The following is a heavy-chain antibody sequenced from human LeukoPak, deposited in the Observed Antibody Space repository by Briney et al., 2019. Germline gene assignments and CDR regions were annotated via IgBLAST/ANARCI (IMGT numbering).Heavy chain of an antibody. CDR2: ISSSSSYI. CDR1: GFTFSSYS. CDR3: ARDKGDDYGDYRNAFDI. D-gene: IGHD4-17*01. V-gene: IGHV3-21*01. Sequence: PGGSLRLSCAASGFTFSSYSMNWVRQAPGKGLEWVSSISSSSSYIYYADSVKGRFTISRDNAKNSLYLQMNSLRAEDTAVYYCARDKGDDYGDYRNAFDIWGQGTMVTVSS. J-gene: IGHJ3*02.